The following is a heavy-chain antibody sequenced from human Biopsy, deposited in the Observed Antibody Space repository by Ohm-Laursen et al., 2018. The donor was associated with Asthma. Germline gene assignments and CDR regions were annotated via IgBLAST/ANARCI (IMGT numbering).Heavy chain of an antibody. Sequence: SLRLSCAASGFAVSRDHMFWVRQAPGKGLEWVSVIYSGGTSHTVDSVRGRFTISRDYSKNTLYLQMHSLRAEDTAVYYCARGDSSNWSHYHFDYWGQGTLVTVSS. CDR1: GFAVSRDH. CDR2: IYSGGTS. V-gene: IGHV3-53*01. D-gene: IGHD3-22*01. CDR3: ARGDSSNWSHYHFDY. J-gene: IGHJ4*02.